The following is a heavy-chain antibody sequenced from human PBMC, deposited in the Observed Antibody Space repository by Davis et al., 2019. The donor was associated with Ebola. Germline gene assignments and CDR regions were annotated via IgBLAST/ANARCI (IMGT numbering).Heavy chain of an antibody. V-gene: IGHV1-46*01. Sequence: ASVKVSCKASGGTFSSYAISWVRQAPGQGLEWMGIINPSGGSTSYAQKFQGRVTMTRDTSTSTVYMELSSLRSEDTAVYYCSVTVAAFDIWGQGTMVTVSS. CDR1: GGTFSSYA. D-gene: IGHD1-14*01. J-gene: IGHJ3*02. CDR2: INPSGGST. CDR3: SVTVAAFDI.